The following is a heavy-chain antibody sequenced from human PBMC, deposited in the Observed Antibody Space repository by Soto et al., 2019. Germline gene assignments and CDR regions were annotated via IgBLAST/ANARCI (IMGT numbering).Heavy chain of an antibody. D-gene: IGHD2-21*01. Sequence: PGESLKISCKGSGYSFTSYWIGWVRQMPGKGLEWMGIIYPGDSDTRYSPSFQGQVTISADKSISTAYLQWSSLKASDTAMYYCARHMLVNRYYYYGMDVWGQGTTVTVSS. J-gene: IGHJ6*02. CDR1: GYSFTSYW. CDR3: ARHMLVNRYYYYGMDV. V-gene: IGHV5-51*01. CDR2: IYPGDSDT.